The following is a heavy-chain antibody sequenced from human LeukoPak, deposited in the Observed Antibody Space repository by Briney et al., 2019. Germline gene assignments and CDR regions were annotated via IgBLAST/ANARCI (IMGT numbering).Heavy chain of an antibody. CDR2: ISSKANSSPT. D-gene: IGHD5-18*01. Sequence: GGSLRLSCAASGFTFRGSAMHWVRHASGKGLGWVGRISSKANSSPTAYPVSVKGRFTISRDDSESRAYLQMDSLKTEHTAVYYCTFPGYSYGAFDYWGQGTLVTVSA. J-gene: IGHJ4*02. V-gene: IGHV3-73*01. CDR3: TFPGYSYGAFDY. CDR1: GFTFRGSA.